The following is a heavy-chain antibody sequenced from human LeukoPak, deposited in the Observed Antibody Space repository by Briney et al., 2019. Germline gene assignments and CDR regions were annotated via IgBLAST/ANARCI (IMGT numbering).Heavy chain of an antibody. J-gene: IGHJ4*02. Sequence: PGGSLRLSCAASGFTVSNNYMSWVRQAPGKGLEWVSVIYSDGRTYYADSVKGRFSISRDNSKNTLYLQMDTLRAEDTAVYYCAKLKGWYGEGYFDYWGQGTLVTVSA. D-gene: IGHD3-10*01. CDR3: AKLKGWYGEGYFDY. V-gene: IGHV3-53*01. CDR1: GFTVSNNY. CDR2: IYSDGRT.